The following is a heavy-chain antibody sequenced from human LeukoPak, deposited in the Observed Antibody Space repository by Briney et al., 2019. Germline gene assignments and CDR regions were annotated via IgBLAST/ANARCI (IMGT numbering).Heavy chain of an antibody. Sequence: ASVTLSFTSSGYTFTIYYMHWVRHPPGQGLEWMGIINPSGGSTTFAQKFQGSVTMTRDASTSTVYLELSSLRSEDTAVYYCARSRSSGWHDFWGQGTLVIVSS. CDR1: GYTFTIYY. J-gene: IGHJ4*02. CDR2: INPSGGST. D-gene: IGHD6-19*01. CDR3: ARSRSSGWHDF. V-gene: IGHV1-46*01.